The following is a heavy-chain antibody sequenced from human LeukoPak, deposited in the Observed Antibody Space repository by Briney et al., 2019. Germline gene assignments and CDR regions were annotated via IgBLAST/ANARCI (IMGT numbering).Heavy chain of an antibody. Sequence: QSGGSLRLSCEASGFTFRSYWMHWVRQAPGKGLEWVSYISSSGSTIYYADSVKGRFTISRDNAKNSLYLQMNSLRAEDTAVYYCAELGITMIGGVWGKGTTVTISS. CDR3: AELGITMIGGV. V-gene: IGHV3-48*04. CDR2: ISSSGSTI. D-gene: IGHD3-10*02. CDR1: GFTFRSYW. J-gene: IGHJ6*04.